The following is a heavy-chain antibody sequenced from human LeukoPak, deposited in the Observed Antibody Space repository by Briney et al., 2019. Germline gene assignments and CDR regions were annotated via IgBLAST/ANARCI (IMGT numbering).Heavy chain of an antibody. J-gene: IGHJ4*02. CDR1: GGSFNDYF. CDR3: AREYSSSWYYFDY. V-gene: IGHV4-34*01. Sequence: SETLSLSCAVYGGSFNDYFWTWFRQPPERGLEWIGEVYHDGIANYNPSLKTRVTVSVDTSKNQFSLRLNSVTAADTAVYYCAREYSSSWYYFDYWGQGTLVTVSS. D-gene: IGHD6-13*01. CDR2: VYHDGIA.